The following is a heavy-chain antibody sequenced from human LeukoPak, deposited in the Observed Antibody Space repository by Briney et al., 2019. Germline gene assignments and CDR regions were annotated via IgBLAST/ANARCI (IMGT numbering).Heavy chain of an antibody. CDR2: IWYDGSNK. V-gene: IGHV3-33*01. CDR1: GFTFSSYG. Sequence: PGGSLRLSCEAYGFTFSSYGMHWVRQAPGKGLEWVAVIWYDGSNKYYADSVKGRFTISRDNSKNTLYLQMNSLRAEDTAVYYCARDRRGIDYWGQGTLVAVSS. D-gene: IGHD3-16*01. CDR3: ARDRRGIDY. J-gene: IGHJ4*02.